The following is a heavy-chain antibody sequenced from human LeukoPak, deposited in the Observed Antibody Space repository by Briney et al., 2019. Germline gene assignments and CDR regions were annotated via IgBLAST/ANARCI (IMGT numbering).Heavy chain of an antibody. CDR3: ARDRSYGGNSLGAFDI. D-gene: IGHD4-23*01. Sequence: SETLSLTCTVSGGSISSYYWSWIRQPAGKGLEWIGRIYTSGSTNYNPSLKSRVTMSVDTSKNQFSLKLRSVTAADTAVYYCARDRSYGGNSLGAFDIWGQGTMVTVSS. CDR1: GGSISSYY. J-gene: IGHJ3*02. V-gene: IGHV4-4*07. CDR2: IYTSGST.